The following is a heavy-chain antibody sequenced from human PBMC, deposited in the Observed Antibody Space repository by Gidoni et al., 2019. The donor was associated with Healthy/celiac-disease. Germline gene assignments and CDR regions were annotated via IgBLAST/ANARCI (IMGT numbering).Heavy chain of an antibody. D-gene: IGHD3-22*01. V-gene: IGHV4-34*01. Sequence: QVQLQQWGAGLLKPSETLSLTCAVYGGSFSGYYWSWIRQPPGKGLEWIGEINHSGSTNYNPALKSRVTISVDTSKNQFSLKLSSVTAADTAVYYCARVLRTYYYDSNRDYWGQGTLVTVSS. CDR3: ARVLRTYYYDSNRDY. CDR1: GGSFSGYY. CDR2: INHSGST. J-gene: IGHJ4*02.